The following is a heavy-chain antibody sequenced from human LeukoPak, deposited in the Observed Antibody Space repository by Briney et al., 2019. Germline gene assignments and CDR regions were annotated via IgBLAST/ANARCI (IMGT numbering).Heavy chain of an antibody. CDR1: GYTFTSYD. Sequence: EASVKVSCKASGYTFTSYDINWVRQATGQGLEWMGWMNPNSGNTGYAQKFQGRVTMTRNTSISTAYMELSSLRLDDTAVYYCARRYGWFGELSSTPFDYWGQGTLVTVSS. CDR3: ARRYGWFGELSSTPFDY. D-gene: IGHD3-10*01. V-gene: IGHV1-8*01. J-gene: IGHJ4*02. CDR2: MNPNSGNT.